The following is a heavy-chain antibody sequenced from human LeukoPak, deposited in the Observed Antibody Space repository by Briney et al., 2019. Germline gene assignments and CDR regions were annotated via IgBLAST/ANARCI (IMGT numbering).Heavy chain of an antibody. D-gene: IGHD2-2*01. V-gene: IGHV1-2*02. CDR1: GYSFTGYY. CDR2: INPNSGGT. J-gene: IGHJ4*02. CDR3: ATDNKYHD. Sequence: ASVKVSCKASGYSFTGYYMHWVQQAPGQGLEWMGWINPNSGGTNYAQKFQGRVTMTRDTSISTAYMELSSLRSDDTAVYYCATDNKYHDWGQGTLVTVSS.